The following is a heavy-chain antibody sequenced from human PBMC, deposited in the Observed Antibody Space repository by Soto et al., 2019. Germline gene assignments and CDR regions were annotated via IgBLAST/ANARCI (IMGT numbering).Heavy chain of an antibody. CDR2: IYYSGGT. CDR1: GGSISSSSYY. D-gene: IGHD3-3*01. J-gene: IGHJ4*02. CDR3: ARHEITIFGMVIFPVTFDY. V-gene: IGHV4-39*01. Sequence: PSETLSLTCTVSGGSISSSSYYWGWIRQPPGKGLEWIGSIYYSGGTYYNPSLKSRVTISVDTSKTQFSLKLSSVTAADTAVYYCARHEITIFGMVIFPVTFDYWGQGTLVTVSS.